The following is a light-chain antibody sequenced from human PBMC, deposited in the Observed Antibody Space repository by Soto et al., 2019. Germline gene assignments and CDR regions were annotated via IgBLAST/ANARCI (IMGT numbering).Light chain of an antibody. J-gene: IGLJ3*02. V-gene: IGLV1-47*02. Sequence: QLVLTQPPSASGTPGQRVTISCSGSSSNIGSNYVYWYQQLPGTAPKLLIYNDNRRPSGVPDRFSGSKSGTSASLAISGPGSGDEADYYCATWDDSLRGGVFGGGTKVTVL. CDR3: ATWDDSLRGGV. CDR1: SSNIGSNY. CDR2: NDN.